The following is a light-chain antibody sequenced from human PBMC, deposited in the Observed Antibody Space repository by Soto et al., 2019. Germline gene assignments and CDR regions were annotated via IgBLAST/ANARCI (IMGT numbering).Light chain of an antibody. CDR1: QSLLHSNGYNY. CDR2: LGS. Sequence: DIVMTQSPLSLPVTPGEPASISCRSSQSLLHSNGYNYLDWYLQKPGQSPQLLIYLGSNRASGVPDMFSGSGSGTDFTLKISRVEADDVGVYYCMQGLQTRAFGQGTRLEIK. CDR3: MQGLQTRA. V-gene: IGKV2-28*01. J-gene: IGKJ5*01.